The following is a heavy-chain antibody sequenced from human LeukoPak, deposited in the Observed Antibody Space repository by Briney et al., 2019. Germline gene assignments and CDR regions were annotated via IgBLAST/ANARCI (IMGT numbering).Heavy chain of an antibody. CDR2: ISGSGGTT. CDR3: ARSRMTTVTTGYYFDY. Sequence: GGSLRLSCAASGFTFNTYGMGWVRQAPGKGLEWVSAISGSGGTTYYADSVKGRFTISRDNSKNTLYLQMNSLRAEDTAVYYCARSRMTTVTTGYYFDYWGQGTLVTVSS. V-gene: IGHV3-23*01. J-gene: IGHJ4*02. D-gene: IGHD4-17*01. CDR1: GFTFNTYG.